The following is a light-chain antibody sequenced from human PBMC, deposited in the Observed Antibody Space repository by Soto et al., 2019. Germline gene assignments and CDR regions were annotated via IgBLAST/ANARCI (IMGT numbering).Light chain of an antibody. CDR1: QSVSSSY. J-gene: IGKJ2*01. V-gene: IGKV3-20*01. Sequence: EIVLTQSPGTLSLSPGDRATLSCRASQSVSSSYLAWYQQKPGQAPRLLIYGASSRATGIPDRCSGSGSGTDFTLTISRREPEDFAVYYCQQYGSSPLYTFGQGTKLEIK. CDR3: QQYGSSPLYT. CDR2: GAS.